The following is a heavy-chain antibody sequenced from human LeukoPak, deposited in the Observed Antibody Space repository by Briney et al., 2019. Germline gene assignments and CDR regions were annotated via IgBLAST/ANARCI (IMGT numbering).Heavy chain of an antibody. CDR2: TYYGSKWYN. D-gene: IGHD5-24*01. Sequence: SQTLSLTCAISGDSVSRNNIAWNWIRQSPSRGLEWLGRTYYGSKWYNDYAVSVKSRITINPDTSKNQFSLQLNSVTPEDTAVYYCARGIGWPYFVYWGQGTLVTVSS. J-gene: IGHJ4*02. V-gene: IGHV6-1*01. CDR3: ARGIGWPYFVY. CDR1: GDSVSRNNIA.